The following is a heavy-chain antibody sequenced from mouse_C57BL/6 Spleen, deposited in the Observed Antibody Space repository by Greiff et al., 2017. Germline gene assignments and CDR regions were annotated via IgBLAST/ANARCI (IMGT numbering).Heavy chain of an antibody. CDR2: ISSGSSTI. CDR3: ARDEASTVVARGYAMDY. J-gene: IGHJ4*01. D-gene: IGHD1-1*01. CDR1: GFTFSDYG. V-gene: IGHV5-17*01. Sequence: EVQVVESGGGLVKPGGSLKLSCAASGFTFSDYGMHWVRQAPEKGLEWVAYISSGSSTIYYADTVKGRFTISRDNAKNTLFLQMTSLRSEDTAMYYCARDEASTVVARGYAMDYWGQGTSVTVSS.